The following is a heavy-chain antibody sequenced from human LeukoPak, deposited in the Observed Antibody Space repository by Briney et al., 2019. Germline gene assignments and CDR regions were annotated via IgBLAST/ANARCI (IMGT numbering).Heavy chain of an antibody. Sequence: SQTLSLTCTVSGGSISSGGYYWSWIRQPPGKGLEWIGYIYHSGSTYYNPSLKSRVTISVDRSKNQFSLKLSSVTAADTAVYYCARGRYCSGWYENYWGQGTLVTVSS. CDR1: GGSISSGGYY. D-gene: IGHD6-19*01. CDR2: IYHSGST. V-gene: IGHV4-30-2*01. CDR3: ARGRYCSGWYENY. J-gene: IGHJ4*02.